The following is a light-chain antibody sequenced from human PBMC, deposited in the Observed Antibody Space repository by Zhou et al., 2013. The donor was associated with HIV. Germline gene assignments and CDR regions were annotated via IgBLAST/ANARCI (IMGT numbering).Light chain of an antibody. CDR1: QNIRSD. CDR3: LQHNSLPQT. Sequence: DIQMTQSPSSLSASVGHRLTITCRASQNIRSDLGRYQQKPGQAPKRLIYSASSLQSGVPSRFSGSGSGTEFTLTISSLQLEDFATYFCLQHNSLPQTFGQGTKVEIK. J-gene: IGKJ1*01. V-gene: IGKV1-17*01. CDR2: SAS.